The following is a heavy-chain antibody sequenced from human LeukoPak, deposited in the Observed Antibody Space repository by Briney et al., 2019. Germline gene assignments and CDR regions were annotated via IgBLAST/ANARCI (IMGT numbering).Heavy chain of an antibody. CDR2: IYYSGST. V-gene: IGHV4-39*07. CDR1: GGSLSSNSYY. CDR3: ATGDSRGWYGPYYFDY. J-gene: IGHJ4*02. Sequence: SETLSLTCTVSGGSLSSNSYYWGWIRQPSGKGLEWIGSIYYSGSTYFNPSLKSRVTISVDTSKNQFSLKLSSVTAADTAVYYCATGDSRGWYGPYYFDYWGQGTLVTVSS. D-gene: IGHD6-19*01.